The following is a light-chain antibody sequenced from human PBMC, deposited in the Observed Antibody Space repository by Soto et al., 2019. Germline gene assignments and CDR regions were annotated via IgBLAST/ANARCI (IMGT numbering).Light chain of an antibody. CDR1: QNIHTN. Sequence: EIVMTQSPATLSVSPGDRATLSCRAGQNIHTNLAWYQQKPGQAPRLLIYGASARATGVPDRFSGSGSGTDFTLTINSLAPEDFAIYYCHQRQSWPRTFGQGTKVDIK. V-gene: IGKV3-15*01. CDR3: HQRQSWPRT. CDR2: GAS. J-gene: IGKJ1*01.